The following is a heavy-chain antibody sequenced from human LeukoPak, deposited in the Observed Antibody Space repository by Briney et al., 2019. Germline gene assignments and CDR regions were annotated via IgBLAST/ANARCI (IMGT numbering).Heavy chain of an antibody. CDR1: RFTFSSYP. CDR2: ISYDGSKK. V-gene: IGHV3-30*04. CDR3: AKWAKQWLGPFDY. J-gene: IGHJ4*02. Sequence: GGSLRLSCEASRFTFSSYPMHWVRQAPGKGLEWVAVISYDGSKKYYADSVKGRFTISRDNSKNTLYLQMNSLRAEDTAVYYCAKWAKQWLGPFDYWGQGTLVTVSS. D-gene: IGHD6-19*01.